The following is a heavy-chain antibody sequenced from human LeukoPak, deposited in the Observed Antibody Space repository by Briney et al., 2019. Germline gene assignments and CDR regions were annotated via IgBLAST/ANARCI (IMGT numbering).Heavy chain of an antibody. V-gene: IGHV4-30-2*01. CDR3: ARDPWTGDGNY. D-gene: IGHD3/OR15-3a*01. CDR1: GGSISSGGYY. Sequence: PSETLSLTCTVSGGSISSGGYYWSWIRQPPGKDLEWIGYIYHGGSTYYNPSLKSRVTISVDRSKNQFSLKLSSVTAADTAVYYCARDPWTGDGNYWGQGTLVTVSS. J-gene: IGHJ4*02. CDR2: IYHGGST.